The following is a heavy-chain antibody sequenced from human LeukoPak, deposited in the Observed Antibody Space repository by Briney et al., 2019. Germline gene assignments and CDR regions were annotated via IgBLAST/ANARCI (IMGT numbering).Heavy chain of an antibody. CDR2: ISGSSGFV. CDR3: AAEGQYAHSRGFFAY. D-gene: IGHD2-8*01. CDR1: GFTFSTYT. V-gene: IGHV3-21*01. Sequence: GGSLRLSCAASGFTFSTYTMTWVRQAPGKGLEWVSSISGSSGFVHYGDSVRGRFTISRDNAGNSVDLQMHSLGVDDTAVYYCAAEGQYAHSRGFFAYWGQGVRVTVSS. J-gene: IGHJ4*02.